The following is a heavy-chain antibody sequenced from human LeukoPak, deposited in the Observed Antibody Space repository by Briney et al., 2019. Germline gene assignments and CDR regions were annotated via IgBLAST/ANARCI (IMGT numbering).Heavy chain of an antibody. J-gene: IGHJ4*02. Sequence: SETLSLTCTVSGGSISSYYWSWIRQPPGKGLEWIGYIYYSGSTNYNPSLKSRVTISVDTSKNQFSLKLSSVTAADTAVYYCARDMAGGGVDYWGQGTLVTVSS. D-gene: IGHD2-15*01. CDR2: IYYSGST. CDR1: GGSISSYY. CDR3: ARDMAGGGVDY. V-gene: IGHV4-59*01.